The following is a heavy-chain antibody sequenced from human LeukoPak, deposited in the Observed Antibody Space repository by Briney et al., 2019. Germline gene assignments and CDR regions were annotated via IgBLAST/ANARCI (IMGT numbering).Heavy chain of an antibody. CDR2: IPHTGTT. D-gene: IGHD6-19*01. CDR1: GGSILTYS. Sequence: SETLSLTCIVSGGSILTYSWNWIRQSPGKGLEWIGYIPHTGTTSYRSSLKSRVTISVDSSKNQLSLKLASVTAADTAAYFCARWDDSAWAFGSWGPGTLVTVSS. CDR3: ARWDDSAWAFGS. J-gene: IGHJ4*02. V-gene: IGHV4-59*08.